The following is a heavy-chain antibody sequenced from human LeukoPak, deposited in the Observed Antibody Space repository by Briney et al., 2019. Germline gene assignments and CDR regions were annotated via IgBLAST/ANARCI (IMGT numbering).Heavy chain of an antibody. V-gene: IGHV4-59*01. CDR1: GGSISSYY. CDR3: ARVGFREPAFDY. CDR2: IYYSGST. Sequence: SETLSLTCTVSGGSISSYYWSWIRQPPGKGLEWIGYIYYSGSTNYNPSLKSRVTISVDTSKNQFSQKLSSVTAADTAVYYCARVGFREPAFDYWGQGTLVTVSS. J-gene: IGHJ4*02. D-gene: IGHD3-10*01.